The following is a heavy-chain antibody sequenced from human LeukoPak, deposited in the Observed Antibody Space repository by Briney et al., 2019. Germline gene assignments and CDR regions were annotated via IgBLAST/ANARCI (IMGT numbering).Heavy chain of an antibody. Sequence: SETLSLTCSVSGDSIRSSSYYWGWTRQPPGKGLEWIGSIYYSGSTYYNPSLENRATISVDTSKNQFSLKLTSVTAADTAVFYCASTRRSGTYLEAFDIWGQGTMVTISS. CDR1: GDSIRSSSYY. CDR3: ASTRRSGTYLEAFDI. V-gene: IGHV4-39*01. CDR2: IYYSGST. D-gene: IGHD1-26*01. J-gene: IGHJ3*02.